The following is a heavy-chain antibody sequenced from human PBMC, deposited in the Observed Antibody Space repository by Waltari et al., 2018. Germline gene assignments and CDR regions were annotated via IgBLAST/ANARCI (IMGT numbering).Heavy chain of an antibody. J-gene: IGHJ4*02. CDR2: AHRSGRN. Sequence: RWGGGRQAPGKGLWWIGQAHRSGRNNYNPPFASRVTISIDTSINQFSLKVTSATAADTAVYYCARDRGRGIYLDSWGQGTLVTVSP. CDR1: R. CDR3: ARDRGRGIYLDS. D-gene: IGHD2-15*01. V-gene: IGHV4-4*02.